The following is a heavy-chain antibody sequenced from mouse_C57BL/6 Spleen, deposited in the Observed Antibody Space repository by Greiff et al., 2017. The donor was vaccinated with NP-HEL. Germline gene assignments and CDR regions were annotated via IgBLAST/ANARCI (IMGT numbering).Heavy chain of an antibody. CDR1: GYAFSSSW. V-gene: IGHV1-82*01. CDR3: ARSTGTDFDY. CDR2: IYPGDGDT. D-gene: IGHD4-1*01. Sequence: QVQLQQSGPELVKPGASVKISCKASGYAFSSSWMNWVKQRPGKGLEWIGRIYPGDGDTNYNGKFKGKATLAADKSSSTAYMQLSSLTSEDSAVYLCARSTGTDFDYWGQGTTLTVSS. J-gene: IGHJ2*01.